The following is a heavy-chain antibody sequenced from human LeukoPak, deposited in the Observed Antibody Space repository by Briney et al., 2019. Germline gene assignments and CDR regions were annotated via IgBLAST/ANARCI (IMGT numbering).Heavy chain of an antibody. D-gene: IGHD3-22*01. Sequence: ASVKVSCKASGYTFTGYYMHWVRQAPGQGLEWMGRINPNSGGTNYAQKFQGRVTVTRDTSISTAYMELSRLRSDDTAVYYCARGEWLLPFPLDYWGQGTLVTVSS. CDR1: GYTFTGYY. CDR3: ARGEWLLPFPLDY. J-gene: IGHJ4*02. CDR2: INPNSGGT. V-gene: IGHV1-2*06.